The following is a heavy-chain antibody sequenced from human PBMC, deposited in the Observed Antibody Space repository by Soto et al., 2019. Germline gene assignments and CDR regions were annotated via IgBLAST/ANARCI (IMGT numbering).Heavy chain of an antibody. CDR3: AYGDEANLDY. CDR1: GGSISSGGYY. D-gene: IGHD4-17*01. V-gene: IGHV4-31*03. J-gene: IGHJ4*02. CDR2: IYYSGST. Sequence: LSLTCTVSGGSISSGGYYWSWIRQHPGKGLEWIGYIYYSGSTYYNPSLKSRVTRSVDTSKNQFSLKLSSVTAADTAVYYCAYGDEANLDYWGQGTLVTVSS.